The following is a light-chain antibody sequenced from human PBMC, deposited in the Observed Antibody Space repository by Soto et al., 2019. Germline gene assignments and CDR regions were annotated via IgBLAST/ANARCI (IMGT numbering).Light chain of an antibody. Sequence: DIQMTQSPSSVSASVGDRVTITCRASQGISRWLGWYQQKPGKGPKLLIYEASTLQRGVPSRFSGYGSGTDFTLTINSLQPEDFATYFCQKVSSFPLTFGGGTKVQIK. CDR2: EAS. J-gene: IGKJ4*01. CDR3: QKVSSFPLT. V-gene: IGKV1D-12*01. CDR1: QGISRW.